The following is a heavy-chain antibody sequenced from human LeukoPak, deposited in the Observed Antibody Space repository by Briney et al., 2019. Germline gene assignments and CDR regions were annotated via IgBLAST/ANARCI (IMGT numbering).Heavy chain of an antibody. Sequence: ASVKVSCKASGGTFSSYAISWVRQAPGQGLEWMGRIIPILGIANYAQKFQGRVTITADKSTSTAYMEPSSLRSEDTAVYYCARGVIAAAGTFDYWGQGTLVTVSS. D-gene: IGHD6-13*01. J-gene: IGHJ4*02. V-gene: IGHV1-69*04. CDR3: ARGVIAAAGTFDY. CDR2: IIPILGIA. CDR1: GGTFSSYA.